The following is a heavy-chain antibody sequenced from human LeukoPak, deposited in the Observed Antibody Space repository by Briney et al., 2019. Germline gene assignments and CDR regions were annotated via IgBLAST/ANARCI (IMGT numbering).Heavy chain of an antibody. Sequence: PSETLSLTCTVSGGSISGYYWSWIRQPPGKGLEWIGYIYYSGSTTHNPSLKSRVTISVDTSKNQFSLKLSSVTAADTAVYYCVRSFNIGYGIGFDYWGQGALVTVSS. J-gene: IGHJ4*02. V-gene: IGHV4-59*01. D-gene: IGHD5-12*01. CDR2: IYYSGST. CDR1: GGSISGYY. CDR3: VRSFNIGYGIGFDY.